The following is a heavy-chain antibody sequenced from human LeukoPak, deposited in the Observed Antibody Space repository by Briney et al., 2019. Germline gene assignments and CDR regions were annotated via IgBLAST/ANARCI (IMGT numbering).Heavy chain of an antibody. CDR3: ARAYSGSYVGY. J-gene: IGHJ4*02. D-gene: IGHD1-26*01. V-gene: IGHV4-39*07. CDR1: GGSISSSSHY. CDR2: IYYSGST. Sequence: PSETLSLTCTVSGGSISSSSHYWGWIRQPPGKGLEWIGSIYYSGSTYYNPSLKSRVTISVDTSKNQFSLKLSSVTAADTAVYYCARAYSGSYVGYWGQGTLVTVSS.